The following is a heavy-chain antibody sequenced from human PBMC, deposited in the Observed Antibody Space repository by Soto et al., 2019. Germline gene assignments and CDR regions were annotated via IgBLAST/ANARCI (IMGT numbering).Heavy chain of an antibody. CDR2: TRNRTKSYST. CDR1: GFTFSDHY. CDR3: ARILVVPIATKHYYGMDV. D-gene: IGHD2-15*01. Sequence: GGSLRLSCAASGFTFSDHYMDWVRQAPGKGLEWVGRTRNRTKSYSTEYAASVKGRFTISRDDSKNSLFLQMSSLNTEDTAVYYCARILVVPIATKHYYGMDVWGQGTTVTVSS. J-gene: IGHJ6*02. V-gene: IGHV3-72*01.